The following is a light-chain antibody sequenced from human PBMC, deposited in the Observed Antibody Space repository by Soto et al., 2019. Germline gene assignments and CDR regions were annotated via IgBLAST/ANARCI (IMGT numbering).Light chain of an antibody. J-gene: IGKJ1*01. V-gene: IGKV3-15*01. CDR2: GVS. Sequence: EVVMTQSPATLSVSPGESATLYCRASQNISSSKLAWYQQNPGQAPRLLLFGVSNRATGIPARFSGSGSGTEFSLTISSLQSEDFAVYYCQQYDYWPRTFGQGTKVEIK. CDR3: QQYDYWPRT. CDR1: QNISSS.